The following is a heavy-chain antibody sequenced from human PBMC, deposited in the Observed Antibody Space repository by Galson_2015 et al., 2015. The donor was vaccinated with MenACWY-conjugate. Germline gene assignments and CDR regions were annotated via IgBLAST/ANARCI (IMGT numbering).Heavy chain of an antibody. Sequence: SVKVSCKASGGTFSSYAISWVRQAPGQGLEWMGRIIPILGIANYAQKFQGRVTITADKSTSTAYMELSSLRSEDTAVYYCARDYDSSGYYGYWGQGTLVTVSS. V-gene: IGHV1-69*04. CDR3: ARDYDSSGYYGY. D-gene: IGHD3-22*01. J-gene: IGHJ4*02. CDR2: IIPILGIA. CDR1: GGTFSSYA.